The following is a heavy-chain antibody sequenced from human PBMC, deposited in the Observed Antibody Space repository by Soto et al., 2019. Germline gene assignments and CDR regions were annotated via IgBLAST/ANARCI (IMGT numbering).Heavy chain of an antibody. CDR2: INQDGSEK. CDR3: ARGAYGDYENYDY. CDR1: GFTFSSYW. J-gene: IGHJ4*02. Sequence: EVQLVESGGGLVQSGGSLRLSCAASGFTFSSYWMSWVRQAPGKGLEWVANINQDGSEKYYVDSVKGRITISRDNAKNSLYLQMNSLRAEDTAVYYCARGAYGDYENYDYWGQGTLVTVSS. V-gene: IGHV3-7*04. D-gene: IGHD4-17*01.